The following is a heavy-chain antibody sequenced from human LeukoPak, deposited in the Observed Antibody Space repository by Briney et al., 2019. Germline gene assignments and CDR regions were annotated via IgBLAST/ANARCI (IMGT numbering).Heavy chain of an antibody. V-gene: IGHV3-9*01. D-gene: IGHD6-13*01. CDR1: GFTFDDYA. CDR3: AKRMGPSIAAADLDY. J-gene: IGHJ4*02. CDR2: ISWNSGSI. Sequence: GGSLRLSCAASGFTFDDYAMHWVRQAPGKGLEWVSGISWNSGSIGYADSVKGRFTISRDNSKNTLYLQMNSLRPEDTAVYYCAKRMGPSIAAADLDYWGQGTLVTVSS.